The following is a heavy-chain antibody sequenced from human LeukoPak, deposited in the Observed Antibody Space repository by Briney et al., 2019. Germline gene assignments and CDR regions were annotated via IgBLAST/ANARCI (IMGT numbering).Heavy chain of an antibody. Sequence: GSLRLSCAASGFTFSSYAMSWVRQAPRKGLEWVSTISGSGGSTYYADSVKGRFTISRDNSKNTLYLQMNSLRAEDTAVYYCAKALGVRGVFDYWGQGTLVTVSS. D-gene: IGHD3-10*01. CDR1: GFTFSSYA. CDR3: AKALGVRGVFDY. CDR2: ISGSGGST. V-gene: IGHV3-23*01. J-gene: IGHJ4*02.